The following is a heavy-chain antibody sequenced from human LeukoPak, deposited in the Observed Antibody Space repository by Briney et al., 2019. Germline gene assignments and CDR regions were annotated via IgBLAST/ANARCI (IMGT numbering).Heavy chain of an antibody. Sequence: SETLSLTCTVSGYSISSGYYWGWIRQPPGKGLEWTGSIYHSGSTYYNPSLRSRVTISVDTSKNQFSLKLSSVTAADTAVYYCTRLGGSSGYSGEDYWGQGTLVTVSS. CDR2: IYHSGST. CDR1: GYSISSGYY. D-gene: IGHD3-22*01. J-gene: IGHJ4*02. V-gene: IGHV4-38-2*02. CDR3: TRLGGSSGYSGEDY.